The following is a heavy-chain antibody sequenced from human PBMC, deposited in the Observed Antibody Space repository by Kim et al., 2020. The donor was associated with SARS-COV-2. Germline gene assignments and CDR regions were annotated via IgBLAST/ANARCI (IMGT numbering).Heavy chain of an antibody. CDR1: GGSISSYY. CDR3: ARGIPNWFDP. V-gene: IGHV4-59*01. J-gene: IGHJ5*02. CDR2: IYYSGST. Sequence: SETLSLTCTVSGGSISSYYWSWIRQPPGKGLEWIGYIYYSGSTNYNPSLKSRVTISVDTSKNQFSLKLSSVTAAYTAVYYCARGIPNWFDPWGQGTLVTV.